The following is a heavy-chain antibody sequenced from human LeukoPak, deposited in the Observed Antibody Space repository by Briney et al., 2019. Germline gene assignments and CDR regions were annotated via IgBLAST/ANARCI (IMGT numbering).Heavy chain of an antibody. CDR2: ISSSSSYI. D-gene: IGHD2-2*01. CDR1: GFTFSSDS. J-gene: IGHJ5*02. CDR3: ARGPGIPAASSDWFDP. Sequence: GGSLRLSCAASGFTFSSDSMNWVRQAAGKGLEWVSSISSSSSYIYYADSVKGRFTISRDNAKNSLYLQMNSLRAEDTAVYYCARGPGIPAASSDWFDPWGQGTLVTVSS. V-gene: IGHV3-21*06.